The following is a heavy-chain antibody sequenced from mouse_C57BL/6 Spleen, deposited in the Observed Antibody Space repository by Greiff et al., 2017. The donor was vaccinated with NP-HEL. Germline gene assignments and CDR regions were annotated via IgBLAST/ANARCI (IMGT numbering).Heavy chain of an antibody. CDR1: GYAFSSSW. Sequence: VKVVESGPELVKPGASVKISCKASGYAFSSSWMNWVKQRPGKGLEWIGRIYPGDGDTNYNGKFKGKATLTADKSSSTAYMQLSSLTSEDSAVYFCARCYYDYDGYAMDYWGQGTSVTVSS. J-gene: IGHJ4*01. D-gene: IGHD2-4*01. CDR2: IYPGDGDT. CDR3: ARCYYDYDGYAMDY. V-gene: IGHV1-82*01.